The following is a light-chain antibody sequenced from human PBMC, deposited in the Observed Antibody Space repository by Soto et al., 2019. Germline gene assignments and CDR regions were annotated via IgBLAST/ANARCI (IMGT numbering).Light chain of an antibody. J-gene: IGLJ3*02. CDR1: NSNIGRYS. Sequence: QSVLTQPPSLSGTPGQRVTISCSGSNSNIGRYSLNWYQHFPGTAPKILIYSDDERPSGVPDRFSGSKSGTSASLAISGLQSEDEAEYYCAAWDDNLNGPLFGGGTKVTVL. V-gene: IGLV1-44*01. CDR2: SDD. CDR3: AAWDDNLNGPL.